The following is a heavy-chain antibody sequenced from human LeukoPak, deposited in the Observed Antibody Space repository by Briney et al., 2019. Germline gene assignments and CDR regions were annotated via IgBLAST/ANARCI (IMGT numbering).Heavy chain of an antibody. CDR3: AKAGVLLWFGELLNAFDI. V-gene: IGHV3-74*01. CDR2: INSDGSST. J-gene: IGHJ3*02. Sequence: GGSLRLSCAASGFTFSNYWMHWVRQAPGKGLVWVSRINSDGSSTTSADSVKGRFTISRDNSKNTLYLQMNSLRAEDTAVYYCAKAGVLLWFGELLNAFDIWGQGTMVTVSS. CDR1: GFTFSNYW. D-gene: IGHD3-10*01.